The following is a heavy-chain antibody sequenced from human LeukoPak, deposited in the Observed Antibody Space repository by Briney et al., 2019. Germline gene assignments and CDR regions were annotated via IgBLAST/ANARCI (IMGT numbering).Heavy chain of an antibody. D-gene: IGHD4-17*01. CDR3: ARGVNGYGDRRTLDY. CDR1: GGSFSGYY. Sequence: SETLSLTCAVYGGSFSGYYWSWIRQPPGKGLEWIGEINHSGSTNYNPSLKSRVTISVDTSKNQFSLKLSSVTAADTAVYYCARGVNGYGDRRTLDYWGQGTLVTVSS. J-gene: IGHJ4*02. V-gene: IGHV4-34*01. CDR2: INHSGST.